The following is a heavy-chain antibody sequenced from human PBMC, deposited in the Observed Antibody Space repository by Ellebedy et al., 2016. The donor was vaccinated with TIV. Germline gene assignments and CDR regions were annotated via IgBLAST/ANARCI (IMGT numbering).Heavy chain of an antibody. CDR2: ITETGGNT. J-gene: IGHJ3*01. V-gene: IGHV3-23*01. Sequence: GESLKISCSASGFTFSTYSIHWVRPAPGKGLEWVSSITETGGNTYYADSVKGRFTISRDNSKDTLSLQMNSLRAEDTAIYYCARDPVGVGPAVDVWGQGTMVTVSS. D-gene: IGHD4-23*01. CDR3: ARDPVGVGPAVDV. CDR1: GFTFSTYS.